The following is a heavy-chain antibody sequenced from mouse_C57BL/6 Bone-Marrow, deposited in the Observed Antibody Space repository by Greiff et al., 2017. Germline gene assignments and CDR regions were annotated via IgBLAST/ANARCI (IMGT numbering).Heavy chain of an antibody. J-gene: IGHJ3*01. D-gene: IGHD2-2*01. CDR1: GFTFSSYA. CDR3: TRVGYGYDGFAY. V-gene: IGHV5-9-1*02. CDR2: ISSGGDYI. Sequence: EVKLVESGEGLVKPGGSLKLSCAASGFTFSSYAMSWVRQTPETRLEWVAYISSGGDYIYYADTVKGRFTISRDNARNTLYLQMSSLKSEDTAMYYCTRVGYGYDGFAYWGQGTLVTVSA.